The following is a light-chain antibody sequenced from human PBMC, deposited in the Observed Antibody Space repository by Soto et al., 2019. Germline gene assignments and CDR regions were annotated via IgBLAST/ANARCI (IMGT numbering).Light chain of an antibody. CDR1: KLGNKY. J-gene: IGLJ1*01. V-gene: IGLV3-1*01. Sequence: SYELTQPPSVSVSPGQTASITCSGDKLGNKYVCWYQQRPGQSPVLVIYQDSKRPSGIPERFSGSNSGDTATLTISGTQAMDEADYYCQAWDGRHYVFGTGTKLTVL. CDR2: QDS. CDR3: QAWDGRHYV.